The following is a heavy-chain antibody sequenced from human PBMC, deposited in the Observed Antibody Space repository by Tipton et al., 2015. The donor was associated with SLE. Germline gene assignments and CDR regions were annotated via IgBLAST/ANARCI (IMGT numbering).Heavy chain of an antibody. D-gene: IGHD4-17*01. CDR3: ARATVTRDAFDI. CDR2: IYYSGST. CDR1: GGSFSGYY. J-gene: IGHJ3*02. Sequence: TLSLTCAVYGGSFSGYYWSWIRQPPGKGLEWIGYIYYSGSTYYNPSLKSRVTISVDTSKNQFSLKLSSVTAADTAVYYCARATVTRDAFDIWGQGTMVTVSS. V-gene: IGHV4-34*09.